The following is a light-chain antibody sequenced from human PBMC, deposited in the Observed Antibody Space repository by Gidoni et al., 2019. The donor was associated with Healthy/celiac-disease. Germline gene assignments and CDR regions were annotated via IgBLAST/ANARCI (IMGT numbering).Light chain of an antibody. CDR2: GKN. CDR1: RLRSYY. CDR3: NSRDSSGNHYV. V-gene: IGLV3-19*01. Sequence: SSELPQDPAVSVALGQTVRITCQGDRLRSYYASWYQQKPGQAPVLVIYGKNNRPSGIPDRVSCSSSGNTASLTITGAQAEDEADYYCNSRDSSGNHYVFGTGTKVTVL. J-gene: IGLJ1*01.